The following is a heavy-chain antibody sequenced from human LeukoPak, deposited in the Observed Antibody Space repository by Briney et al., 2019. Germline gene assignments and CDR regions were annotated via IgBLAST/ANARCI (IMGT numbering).Heavy chain of an antibody. J-gene: IGHJ5*02. D-gene: IGHD3-22*01. CDR1: GGSISSSSYY. V-gene: IGHV4-39*07. CDR3: ARADYYDSSGTLLWFDP. CDR2: IYYSGST. Sequence: SETLSLTCTVSGGSISSSSYYWGWIRQPPGKGLEWIGSIYYSGSTYYNPSLKSRVTISVDTSKNQFSLKLSSVTAADTAVYYCARADYYDSSGTLLWFDPWGQGTLVTVSS.